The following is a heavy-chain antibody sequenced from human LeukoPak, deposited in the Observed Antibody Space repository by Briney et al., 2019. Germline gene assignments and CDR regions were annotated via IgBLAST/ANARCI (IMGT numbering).Heavy chain of an antibody. CDR2: IRYDGSNK. J-gene: IGHJ4*02. V-gene: IGHV3-30*02. D-gene: IGHD3-16*02. Sequence: SGGSLRLSCAASGFTFSSYGMHWVRQAPGKGLEWVAFIRYDGSNKCYADSVKGRFTISRDNSKDTLYLQMNSLRAEDTAVYYCAKAGSYRSYYFDYWGQGTLVTVSS. CDR1: GFTFSSYG. CDR3: AKAGSYRSYYFDY.